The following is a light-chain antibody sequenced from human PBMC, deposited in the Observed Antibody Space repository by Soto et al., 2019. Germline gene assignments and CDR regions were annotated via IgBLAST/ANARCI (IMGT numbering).Light chain of an antibody. V-gene: IGKV1-9*01. CDR3: QQYGSSQWT. CDR1: QGISSY. Sequence: DIQMTQSPSTLSASLGDGVTITCRASQGISSYLAWYQQKPGKAPTLLIYAASNLQSGVPSRFRGSRSGTEFTLTISRLEPEDFAVYYCQQYGSSQWTFGQGTKVDIK. J-gene: IGKJ1*01. CDR2: AAS.